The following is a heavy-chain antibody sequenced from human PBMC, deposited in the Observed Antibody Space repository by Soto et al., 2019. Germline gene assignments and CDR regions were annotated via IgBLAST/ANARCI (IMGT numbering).Heavy chain of an antibody. CDR2: IKSKTDGGTT. CDR3: ATDDLQWQLHLNY. Sequence: PGGSLRLSCAVSGFTFNNAWMNWVRQAPGKGLEWVGRIKSKTDGGTTDYAAPIKGRFTISRDDSVHTVYLQMNSLNTDDTAVYYCATDDLQWQLHLNYWGQGTLVTVSS. D-gene: IGHD2-15*01. J-gene: IGHJ4*02. CDR1: GFTFNNAW. V-gene: IGHV3-15*07.